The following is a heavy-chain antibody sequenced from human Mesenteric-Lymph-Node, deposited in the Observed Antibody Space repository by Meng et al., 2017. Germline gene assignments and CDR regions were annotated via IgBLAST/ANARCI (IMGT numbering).Heavy chain of an antibody. CDR1: GFTFSSYS. CDR3: ARVDFRGTYFDSTGLGL. Sequence: LRLSCAASGFTFSSYSMNWVRQSPGKGLEWIGEIKHNVRTNYNPSLKNRVTISVDTSKNQVSLRMSSVTAADTAVYYCARVDFRGTYFDSTGLGLWGQGALVTVSS. D-gene: IGHD3-22*01. V-gene: IGHV4-34*01. CDR2: IKHNVRT. J-gene: IGHJ4*02.